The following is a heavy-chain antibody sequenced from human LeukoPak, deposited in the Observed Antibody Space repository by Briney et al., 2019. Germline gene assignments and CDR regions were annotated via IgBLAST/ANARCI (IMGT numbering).Heavy chain of an antibody. CDR3: AKEHTYYYDSSGYSYFDY. D-gene: IGHD3-22*01. J-gene: IGHJ4*02. Sequence: GGSLRLSCAASGFTFDDYAMHWVRQAPGKGLEWVSGISWNSGSIGYADSVKGRFTSSRANAKNSLYLQINSLRAEDMALYYCAKEHTYYYDSSGYSYFDYWGQGTLVTVSS. CDR2: ISWNSGSI. V-gene: IGHV3-9*03. CDR1: GFTFDDYA.